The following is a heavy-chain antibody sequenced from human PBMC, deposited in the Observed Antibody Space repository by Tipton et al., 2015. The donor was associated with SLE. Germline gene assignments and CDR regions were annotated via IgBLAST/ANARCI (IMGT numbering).Heavy chain of an antibody. CDR1: GGSTSRYY. D-gene: IGHD1-26*01. CDR2: IYTSGST. Sequence: TLSLTCTFSGGSTSRYYLSWIRQPPGKGLEWIGYIYTSGSTNYNPSLKSRVTISVVTSKNQFSLKLSSVTAADTAVYYCARAWGYSRGPDAFDIWGQGTMVTVSS. J-gene: IGHJ3*02. CDR3: ARAWGYSRGPDAFDI. V-gene: IGHV4-4*08.